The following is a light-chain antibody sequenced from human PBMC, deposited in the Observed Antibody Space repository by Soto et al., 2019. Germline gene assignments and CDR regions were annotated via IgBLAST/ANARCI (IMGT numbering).Light chain of an antibody. Sequence: EIVMTPSPATLSVSPGERATLSCRASQSVSSNLAWYQQKPGQAPRLLIYGASTRATGIPARFSGSVSGAEFTLTISSLQSEDFAVYYCQQYNNWPLTVGGGTKVDIK. CDR2: GAS. J-gene: IGKJ4*01. CDR1: QSVSSN. CDR3: QQYNNWPLT. V-gene: IGKV3-15*01.